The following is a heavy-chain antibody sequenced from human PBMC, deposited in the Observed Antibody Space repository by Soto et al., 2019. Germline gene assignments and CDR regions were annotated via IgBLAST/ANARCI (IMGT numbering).Heavy chain of an antibody. Sequence: QVQLQQWGAGLLKPSETLSLTCAVYGGSFSGYYWSWIRQPPGKGLEWIGEINHSGSTNYNPSLKSRVTISVDTAKNQFSLKLRSVDAADTAVYYRASEAKDGFFDYWGQGTLVTVSS. D-gene: IGHD1-26*01. CDR1: GGSFSGYY. J-gene: IGHJ4*02. V-gene: IGHV4-34*01. CDR2: INHSGST. CDR3: ASEAKDGFFDY.